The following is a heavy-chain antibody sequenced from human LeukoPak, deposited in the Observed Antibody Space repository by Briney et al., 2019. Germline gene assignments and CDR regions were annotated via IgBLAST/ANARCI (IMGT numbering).Heavy chain of an antibody. D-gene: IGHD1-26*01. Sequence: GASVKVSCKASGYTFTSYDINWVRQATGRGREWMRWINPNSGNTGCAQKFQGRVTITRNTSISTAYIELSSLRSEDTAVYYCARGRWELLGGFDYWGQGTLVTVSS. CDR2: INPNSGNT. V-gene: IGHV1-8*03. CDR3: ARGRWELLGGFDY. J-gene: IGHJ4*02. CDR1: GYTFTSYD.